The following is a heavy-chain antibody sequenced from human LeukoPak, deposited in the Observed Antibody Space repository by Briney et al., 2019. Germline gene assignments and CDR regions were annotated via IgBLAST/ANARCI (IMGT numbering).Heavy chain of an antibody. J-gene: IGHJ3*02. Sequence: SETLSLTCTVSGGSISTSSYYWGCVRQPPGKGLEWIGNIFYSGSTYYSPSLKSRVNISLDTSRNQSTLKLNSVTAADTAVYSKSKGYGLADIWGQGTMVTVSS. CDR3: SKGYGLADI. CDR1: GGSISTSSYY. D-gene: IGHD6-13*01. CDR2: IFYSGST. V-gene: IGHV4-39*06.